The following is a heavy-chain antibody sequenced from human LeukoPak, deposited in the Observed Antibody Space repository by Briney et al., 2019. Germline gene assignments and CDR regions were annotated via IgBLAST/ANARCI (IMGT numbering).Heavy chain of an antibody. D-gene: IGHD6-25*01. V-gene: IGHV3-64*01. CDR3: ARDQDSSAFDSFDI. J-gene: IGHJ3*02. Sequence: GGSLRLSCVGSGFTFTDYAIHWVRQAPGTGLEYVSGVNANGRSTYYARSVRGRFTISRDNSKNTLYLQMNSLRAEDTAVYYCARDQDSSAFDSFDIWGQGTMVTVSS. CDR2: VNANGRST. CDR1: GFTFTDYA.